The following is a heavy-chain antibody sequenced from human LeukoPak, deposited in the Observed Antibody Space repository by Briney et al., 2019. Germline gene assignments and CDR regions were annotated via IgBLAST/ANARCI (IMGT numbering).Heavy chain of an antibody. CDR1: GFIFSDYA. V-gene: IGHV3-23*01. CDR2: ISGSGGNT. Sequence: PGGSLRLSCAPSGFIFSDYAMSWVRQAPGKGPEWVASISGSGGNTYHADSVKSRFTISRDNSQNTVYLQMNSLTAEDTAFYYCAKDGQWLRPNYFDNWGQGTLVTVSS. CDR3: AKDGQWLRPNYFDN. J-gene: IGHJ4*02. D-gene: IGHD5-12*01.